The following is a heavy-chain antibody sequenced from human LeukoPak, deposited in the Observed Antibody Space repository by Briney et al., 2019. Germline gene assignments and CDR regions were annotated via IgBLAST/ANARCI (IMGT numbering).Heavy chain of an antibody. CDR2: INPNTSGT. Sequence: ASVKVSCKASGYTFTGYYMHWVRQAPGQGLEWMGWINPNTSGTDYAQKFRGRVTMTRDTSISTAYMELSGLKSDDTAVYYCARALGDTQGWSDPWGQGALVTVSS. CDR1: GYTFTGYY. D-gene: IGHD5-18*01. J-gene: IGHJ5*02. CDR3: ARALGDTQGWSDP. V-gene: IGHV1-2*02.